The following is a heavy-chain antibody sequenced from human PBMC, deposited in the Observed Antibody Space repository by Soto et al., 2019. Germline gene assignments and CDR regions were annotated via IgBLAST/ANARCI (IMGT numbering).Heavy chain of an antibody. CDR1: TDSSSFTNSY. CDR3: ARHRIEVVWRGFDF. Sequence: SETLSLTCTVSTDSSSFTNSYWGWIRQPPGKGLQWIGSSSYNGGTFYNPSLRGRVVISFDTSKKQSSLQVTSVTAADTAVYFCARHRIEVVWRGFDFWGQGSPVTVSS. J-gene: IGHJ4*02. V-gene: IGHV4-39*01. CDR2: SSYNGGT. D-gene: IGHD3-10*01.